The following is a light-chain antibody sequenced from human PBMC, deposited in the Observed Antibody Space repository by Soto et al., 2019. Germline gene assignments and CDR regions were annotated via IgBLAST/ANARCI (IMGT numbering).Light chain of an antibody. CDR1: QSISSW. CDR3: QQYSSHWT. V-gene: IGKV1-5*01. CDR2: DAS. Sequence: DIQITQSPSTLSASVGDRVTISCRASQSISSWLAWYQQKPGKAPNLLIYDASSLQSGVPSRFSGIGSGTEFTLTISSLQPDDFATYYCQQYSSHWTFGQGTK. J-gene: IGKJ1*01.